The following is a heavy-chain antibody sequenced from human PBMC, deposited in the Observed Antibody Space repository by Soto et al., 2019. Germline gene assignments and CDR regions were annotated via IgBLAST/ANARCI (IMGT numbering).Heavy chain of an antibody. CDR2: ISYDGSNK. CDR3: AKDYYPPALGYPTMWYYGMDV. Sequence: PGGSLRLSCSASGFTFSSYGMHWVRQAPGKGLEWVAVISYDGSNKYYADSVKGRFTISRDNSKNTLYLQMNSLRAEDTAVYYCAKDYYPPALGYPTMWYYGMDVWGQGTTVTVSS. D-gene: IGHD3-22*01. CDR1: GFTFSSYG. V-gene: IGHV3-30*18. J-gene: IGHJ6*02.